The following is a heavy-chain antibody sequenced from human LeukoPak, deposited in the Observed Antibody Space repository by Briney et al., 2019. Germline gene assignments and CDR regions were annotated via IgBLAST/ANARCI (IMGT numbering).Heavy chain of an antibody. J-gene: IGHJ4*02. CDR2: ISSSSSTI. CDR1: GFTFSSYS. D-gene: IGHD3-10*01. V-gene: IGHV3-48*01. CDR3: ARAEDGGALLWFGELLYFDY. Sequence: GGSLRLSCAASGFTFSSYSMNWVRQAPGKGLEWVSYISSSSSTIYYADSVKGRFTISRDNAKNSLYLQMNSLRAEDTAVYYCARAEDGGALLWFGELLYFDYWGQGTLVTVS.